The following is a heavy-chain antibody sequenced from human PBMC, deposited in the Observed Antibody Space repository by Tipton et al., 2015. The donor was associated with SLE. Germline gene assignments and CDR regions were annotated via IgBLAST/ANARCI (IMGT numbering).Heavy chain of an antibody. CDR1: GFTFSNYW. V-gene: IGHV3-74*01. CDR3: AKDDSGANSLDY. CDR2: LNTDGSHT. J-gene: IGHJ4*02. D-gene: IGHD4-17*01. Sequence: SLRLSCVASGFTFSNYWMHWVRQAPGKGLVWVSRLNTDGSHTAYADSVRGRFTISRDNAENTLYLLMSSLRAEDTAVYYCAKDDSGANSLDYWGQGTLVTVPS.